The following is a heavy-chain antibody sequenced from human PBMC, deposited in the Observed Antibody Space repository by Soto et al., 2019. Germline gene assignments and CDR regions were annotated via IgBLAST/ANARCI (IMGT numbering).Heavy chain of an antibody. CDR2: IKQDGSEK. CDR1: GFTFSSYW. Sequence: GGSLRLSCAASGFTFSSYWMSWVRQAPGKGLEWVANIKQDGSEKYYVDSVKGRFTISRDNAKNSLYLQMNSLRAEDTAVYYCARGPQLGDFWSGYYYDYWGQGTLVTVSS. D-gene: IGHD3-3*01. CDR3: ARGPQLGDFWSGYYYDY. J-gene: IGHJ4*02. V-gene: IGHV3-7*01.